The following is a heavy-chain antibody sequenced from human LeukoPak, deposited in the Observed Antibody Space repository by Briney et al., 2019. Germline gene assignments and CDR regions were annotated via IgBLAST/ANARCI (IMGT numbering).Heavy chain of an antibody. CDR2: IYTSGST. Sequence: SETLSLTCTVSGGSISSGSYYWSWIRQPAGKGLEWIGRIYTSGSTNYNPSLKSRVTISVDTSKNQFSLKLSSVTAADTAVYYCARSLAGSGWYGWAFDIWGQGTMVTVSS. V-gene: IGHV4-61*02. D-gene: IGHD6-19*01. J-gene: IGHJ3*02. CDR1: GGSISSGSYY. CDR3: ARSLAGSGWYGWAFDI.